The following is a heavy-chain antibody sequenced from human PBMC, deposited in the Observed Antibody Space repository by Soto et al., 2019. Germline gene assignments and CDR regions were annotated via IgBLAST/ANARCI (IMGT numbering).Heavy chain of an antibody. CDR2: IKNKANSYTT. D-gene: IGHD1-26*01. CDR1: GFTFSAHY. Sequence: EVQLVESGGGLVQPGGSLRLSCAASGFTFSAHYMDWVRQAPGKGLEXXXXIKNKANSYTTEYAASVEGRFTISREDSQNSLYLQMNSLKTEDTAVYYCARVSLVGPSGGRYFDYWGQGSQVAVSS. CDR3: ARVSLVGPSGGRYFDY. V-gene: IGHV3-72*01. J-gene: IGHJ4*02.